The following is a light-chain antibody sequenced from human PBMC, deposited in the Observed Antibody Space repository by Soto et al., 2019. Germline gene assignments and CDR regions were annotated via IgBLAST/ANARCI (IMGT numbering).Light chain of an antibody. CDR2: AAS. V-gene: IGKV3-20*01. Sequence: ESVLTQSPGTLSLSPGERATLSCRASQSISSSYLVWYQQKPGQAPRLLIYAASSRATGIPDRFSGSGSGTDFTLTISRLEPEDFAVYYCQQFGASPGYTFGQGTKLEIK. CDR1: QSISSSY. CDR3: QQFGASPGYT. J-gene: IGKJ2*01.